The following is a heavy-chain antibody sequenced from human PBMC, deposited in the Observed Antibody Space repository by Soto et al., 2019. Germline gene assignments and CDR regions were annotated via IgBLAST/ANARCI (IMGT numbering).Heavy chain of an antibody. V-gene: IGHV1-69*02. Sequence: QVQLVQSGAEVKKPGSSVKVSCKASGGTFSSYTISWVRQAPGQGLEWMGRIIPILGIANYAQKFQGRVTITADKSTSTAYMELSSLRSEDTAVYYCAGDGGLAYCGGDCYSWGQGTLVTVSS. J-gene: IGHJ4*02. CDR1: GGTFSSYT. D-gene: IGHD2-21*02. CDR2: IIPILGIA. CDR3: AGDGGLAYCGGDCYS.